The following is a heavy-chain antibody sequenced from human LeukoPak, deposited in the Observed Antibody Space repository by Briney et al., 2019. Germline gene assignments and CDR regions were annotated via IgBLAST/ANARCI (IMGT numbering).Heavy chain of an antibody. CDR3: ARRDGYNSYYFDY. V-gene: IGHV4-59*01. Sequence: SETLSHTCTLCCRSISSYYWSWIRQPPGKGLEWIGYIYYSGSTNYNPSLKSRVTISVGTSKNQFSLKLSSVTAANTAVYYCARRDGYNSYYFDYWGQGTLVTVSS. CDR1: CRSISSYY. J-gene: IGHJ4*02. CDR2: IYYSGST. D-gene: IGHD5-24*01.